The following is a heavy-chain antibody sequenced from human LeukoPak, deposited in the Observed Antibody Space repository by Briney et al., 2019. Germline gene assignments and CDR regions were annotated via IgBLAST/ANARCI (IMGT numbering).Heavy chain of an antibody. J-gene: IGHJ4*02. CDR3: AKDWSCSD. V-gene: IGHV3-23*01. Sequence: GLQCVSAIGHHGDANYAASVQGRFSVSRDNSKNTLYLQMNSLRAEDTAVYYSAKDWSCSDWGQGTLVSVSS. D-gene: IGHD2-15*01. CDR2: IGHHGDA.